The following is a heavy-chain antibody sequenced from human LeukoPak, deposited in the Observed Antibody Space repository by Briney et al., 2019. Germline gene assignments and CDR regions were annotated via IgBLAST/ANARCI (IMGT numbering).Heavy chain of an antibody. J-gene: IGHJ4*02. CDR2: IYYSGST. CDR1: GGSISSGGYY. D-gene: IGHD3-22*01. V-gene: IGHV4-31*03. Sequence: SQTLSLTCTVSGGSISSGGYYWSWIRQHPGKGLEWIGYIYYSGSTYYNPSLKSRVTISVDTSKNQFSLKLSSVTAADTAVYYCARGTYYYDSSGYYEEYYFDYWGQGTLVTVSS. CDR3: ARGTYYYDSSGYYEEYYFDY.